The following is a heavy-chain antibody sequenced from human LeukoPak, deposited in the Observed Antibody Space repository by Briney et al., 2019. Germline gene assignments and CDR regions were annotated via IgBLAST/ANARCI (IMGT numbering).Heavy chain of an antibody. J-gene: IGHJ3*02. D-gene: IGHD6-19*01. Sequence: GGSLRLSCAASGFTVSSNFMNWVRQAPGKGLEWVSIIYSGGSTSYADSVKGRFTISRDNTKKTLYLKMNSLRGEDTAVYYCARRGAYSSGWPGTFDIWGQGTMVTVSS. CDR3: ARRGAYSSGWPGTFDI. CDR1: GFTVSSNF. CDR2: IYSGGST. V-gene: IGHV3-53*01.